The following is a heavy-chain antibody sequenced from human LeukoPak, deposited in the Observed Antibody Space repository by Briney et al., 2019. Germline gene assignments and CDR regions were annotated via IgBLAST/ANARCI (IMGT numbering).Heavy chain of an antibody. CDR2: IYTSGST. J-gene: IGHJ6*02. Sequence: SETLSLTCTVSGGSISSYYWSWIRQPAGKGLEWIGRIYTSGSTNYNPSLKSRVTMSVDTCKNQFSLKLSSVTAADTAVYYCARVDLIAYYYYGMDVWGQGTTVTVSS. V-gene: IGHV4-4*07. D-gene: IGHD2/OR15-2a*01. CDR3: ARVDLIAYYYYGMDV. CDR1: GGSISSYY.